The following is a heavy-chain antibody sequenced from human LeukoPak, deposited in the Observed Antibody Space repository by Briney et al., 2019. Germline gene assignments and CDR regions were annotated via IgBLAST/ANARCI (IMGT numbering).Heavy chain of an antibody. J-gene: IGHJ4*02. CDR2: INPSGGST. D-gene: IGHD6-13*01. CDR3: ARDQSALAAAGTESFDY. V-gene: IGHV1-46*01. Sequence: GASVKVSCKASGYTFTSYYMHWVRQAPGQGLEWMGIINPSGGSTSYAQKSQGRVTMTRDMSTSTVYMELSSLRSEDTAVYYCARDQSALAAAGTESFDYWGQGTLVTVSS. CDR1: GYTFTSYY.